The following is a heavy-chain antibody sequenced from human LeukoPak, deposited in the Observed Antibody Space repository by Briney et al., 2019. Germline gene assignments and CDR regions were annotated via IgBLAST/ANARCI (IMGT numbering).Heavy chain of an antibody. Sequence: GGSLRLSCAASGFTFSSYGMHWVRQAPGKGLEWVAVISYDETNKYYADSVRGRFTISRDNSKNTVYLQMDSLRTDDTAVYYCVYCSGGNCFYAVRGWTYWGQGTLVTVSS. D-gene: IGHD2-15*01. CDR2: ISYDETNK. V-gene: IGHV3-30*03. CDR3: VYCSGGNCFYAVRGWTY. J-gene: IGHJ4*02. CDR1: GFTFSSYG.